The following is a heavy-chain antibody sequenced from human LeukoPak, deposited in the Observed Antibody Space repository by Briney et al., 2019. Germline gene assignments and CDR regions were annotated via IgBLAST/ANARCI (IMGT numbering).Heavy chain of an antibody. J-gene: IGHJ3*02. D-gene: IGHD1-26*01. CDR3: AKDRSSSGSYGDAFDI. CDR2: ISGSGGST. CDR1: GFTFSSYG. V-gene: IGHV3-23*01. Sequence: GGSLRHSCAASGFTFSSYGTSWVRQAPAKGLEWVSAISGSGGSTYYADSVKGRFTSSRDNSKNTLYLQMNSLRAEDTAVYYCAKDRSSSGSYGDAFDIWGQGTMVTVSS.